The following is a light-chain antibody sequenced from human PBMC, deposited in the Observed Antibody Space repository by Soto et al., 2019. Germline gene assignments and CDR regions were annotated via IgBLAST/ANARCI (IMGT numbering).Light chain of an antibody. CDR3: QSYDSSLSGSGV. CDR1: TSNIGAGYD. Sequence: QSALAQPPSASGSPGQSVTISCTGSTSNIGAGYDVHWYQQLPGAAPRLLISSHNNRPSGVPDRFFGSKSGTSASLTIIGIQAEDEGDYYCQSYDSSLSGSGVFGGGTKLTVL. V-gene: IGLV1-40*01. J-gene: IGLJ3*02. CDR2: SHN.